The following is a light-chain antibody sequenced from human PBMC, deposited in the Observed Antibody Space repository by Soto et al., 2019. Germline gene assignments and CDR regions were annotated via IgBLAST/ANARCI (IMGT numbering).Light chain of an antibody. V-gene: IGLV2-23*02. J-gene: IGLJ3*02. CDR3: CSFEDSGIWV. Sequence: QSALTQPASVSGSPGQSITISCSGTSSDVGKYHLVSWYQQQPGKAPKLLISEVTKRPPGISNRFSGSMSGNTASLTISGLQAEDEANYYCCSFEDSGIWVFGGGTKLTVL. CDR2: EVT. CDR1: SSDVGKYHL.